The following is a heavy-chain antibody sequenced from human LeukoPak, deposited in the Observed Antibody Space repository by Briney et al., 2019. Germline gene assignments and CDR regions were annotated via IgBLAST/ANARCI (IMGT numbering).Heavy chain of an antibody. D-gene: IGHD6-13*01. Sequence: KPGGSLRLSCSASGFTFSSYSMNSVRQAPGKGLEWVSSISRRSNYRYYADAVNDRFTISRDNAKNSLYVQTNILRAEDTAVYYCAREGGGMYSSSWYYFDYWGQGTLVTVSS. CDR2: ISRRSNYR. CDR1: GFTFSSYS. J-gene: IGHJ4*02. CDR3: AREGGGMYSSSWYYFDY. V-gene: IGHV3-21*01.